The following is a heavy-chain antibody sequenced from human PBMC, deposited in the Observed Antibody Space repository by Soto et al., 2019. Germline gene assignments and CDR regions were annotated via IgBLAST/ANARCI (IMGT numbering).Heavy chain of an antibody. CDR2: ISPYNGKT. D-gene: IGHD6-13*01. CDR3: AREVAAGTLDY. J-gene: IGHJ4*02. Sequence: QVQLVQSGAEVKKPGASVKVSCKASGYTFTSYGISWVRQAPGQGLEWMGWISPYNGKTNYAQKLQGRVTMTTDTSTITDYMELRSLRSDDTAVYYCAREVAAGTLDYWGQGTLVTVSS. CDR1: GYTFTSYG. V-gene: IGHV1-18*01.